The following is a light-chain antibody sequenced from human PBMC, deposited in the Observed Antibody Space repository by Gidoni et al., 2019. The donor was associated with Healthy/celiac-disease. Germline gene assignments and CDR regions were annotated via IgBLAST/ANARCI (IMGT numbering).Light chain of an antibody. CDR1: SSNIGSNY. Sequence: QSVLTQPPSPSGPPGQRVTISCSGSSSNIGSNYGYWYQQLPGTAPKLLIYRNNQRASGVPDRFSGSKSGTSASLAISGLRSEDEADYYCAAWDDSLSGWVFGGGTKLTVL. J-gene: IGLJ3*02. CDR2: RNN. V-gene: IGLV1-47*01. CDR3: AAWDDSLSGWV.